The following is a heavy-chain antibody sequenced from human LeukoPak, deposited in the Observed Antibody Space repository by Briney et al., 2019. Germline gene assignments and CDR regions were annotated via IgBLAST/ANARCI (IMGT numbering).Heavy chain of an antibody. J-gene: IGHJ4*02. CDR1: GFTFSSYS. CDR2: ISSSSSYI. Sequence: GGSLRLSCAASGFTFSSYSMNWVRQAPGKGLEWVSSISSSSSYIYYADSVKGRFTISRDNAKNSLYLQMNSLRAEDTAVYYCARGNRGIAAAVGYWGQGTLVTVSS. V-gene: IGHV3-21*01. CDR3: ARGNRGIAAAVGY. D-gene: IGHD6-13*01.